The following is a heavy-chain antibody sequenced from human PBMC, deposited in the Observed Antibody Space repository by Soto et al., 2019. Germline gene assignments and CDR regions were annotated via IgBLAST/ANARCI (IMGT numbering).Heavy chain of an antibody. CDR1: GFTFSSYA. CDR2: ISGSGGST. D-gene: IGHD3-16*02. CDR3: AMPPGSYVWGSYRYKPYYFDY. Sequence: GGSLRLSCAASGFTFSSYAMSWVRQAPGKGLEWVSAISGSGGSTYYADSVKGRFTISRDNSKNTLYLQMNSLRAEDTAVYYCAMPPGSYVWGSYRYKPYYFDYWGQGTLVTVSS. V-gene: IGHV3-23*01. J-gene: IGHJ4*02.